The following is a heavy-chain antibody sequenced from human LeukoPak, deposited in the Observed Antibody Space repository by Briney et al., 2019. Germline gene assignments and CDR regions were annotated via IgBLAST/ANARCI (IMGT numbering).Heavy chain of an antibody. V-gene: IGHV4-4*07. D-gene: IGHD6-19*01. Sequence: PSETLSLTCTVSGGSISSYYWSWVRQAPGKGLEWIGRIYTSGSTNYNPSLKSRVTMSVDTSKNQFSLKLSSVTAADTAVYYCARVTHSSGWVFDYWGQGTLVTVSS. CDR2: IYTSGST. CDR1: GGSISSYY. CDR3: ARVTHSSGWVFDY. J-gene: IGHJ4*02.